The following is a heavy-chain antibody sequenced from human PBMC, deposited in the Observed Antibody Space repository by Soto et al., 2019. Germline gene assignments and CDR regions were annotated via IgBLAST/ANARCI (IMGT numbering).Heavy chain of an antibody. V-gene: IGHV3-21*01. Sequence: XGSLRLSGAASGFTFSSYSMNWVRQAPGKGLEWVSSISSSSSYIYYADSVKGRFTISRDNAKNSLYLQMNSLRAEDTAVYYCARDPVAVAGTGIWGQGTMVTVSS. D-gene: IGHD6-19*01. CDR3: ARDPVAVAGTGI. J-gene: IGHJ3*02. CDR1: GFTFSSYS. CDR2: ISSSSSYI.